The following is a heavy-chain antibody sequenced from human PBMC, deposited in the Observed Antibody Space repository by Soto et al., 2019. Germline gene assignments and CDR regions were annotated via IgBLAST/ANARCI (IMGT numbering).Heavy chain of an antibody. J-gene: IGHJ4*02. CDR3: ARADSLAYCGGDCPPDY. V-gene: IGHV3-30-3*01. CDR2: ISYDGSNK. D-gene: IGHD2-21*02. Sequence: GGSLRLSCAASGFTFSSYAMHWVRQAPGKGLEWVAVISYDGSNKYYADSVKGRFTISRDNSKNTLYLQMNSLRAEDTAVYYCARADSLAYCGGDCPPDYWGQGTLVTVSS. CDR1: GFTFSSYA.